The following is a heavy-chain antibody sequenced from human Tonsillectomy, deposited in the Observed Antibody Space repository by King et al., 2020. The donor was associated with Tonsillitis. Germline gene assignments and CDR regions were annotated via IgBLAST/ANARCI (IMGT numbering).Heavy chain of an antibody. J-gene: IGHJ4*02. Sequence: VQLVESGGGVVQPGRSLRLSCAASGFTFSSYAMHWVRQAPGKGLEWVAVISYDGSKKYYADSVKGRFTISRDNSKNSLYLQMNSLRAEDTAVYYCARDRGDYFDTSGPFDYWGQGTLVTVSS. CDR1: GFTFSSYA. D-gene: IGHD3-22*01. CDR3: ARDRGDYFDTSGPFDY. CDR2: ISYDGSKK. V-gene: IGHV3-30*01.